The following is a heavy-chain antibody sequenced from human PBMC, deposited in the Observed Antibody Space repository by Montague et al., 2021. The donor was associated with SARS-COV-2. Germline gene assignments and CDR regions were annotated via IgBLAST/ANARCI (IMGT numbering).Heavy chain of an antibody. J-gene: IGHJ6*02. CDR3: ASGVQYMVRGVIRYYYYYAMDV. CDR2: IGTAGDT. V-gene: IGHV3-13*01. D-gene: IGHD3-10*01. Sequence: SLRLSCAASGFTFSSYDMHWVRQATGKGLEWISAIGTAGDTYYPGSVKGRFTISRENAKNSLYLQMNSLRAGDTAVYYCASGVQYMVRGVIRYYYYYAMDVGGQGTTVTVSS. CDR1: GFTFSSYD.